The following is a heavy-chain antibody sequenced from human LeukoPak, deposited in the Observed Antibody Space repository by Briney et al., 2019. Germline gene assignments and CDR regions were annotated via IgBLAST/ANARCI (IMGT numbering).Heavy chain of an antibody. CDR3: ASSHYDFWSGYYLY. J-gene: IGHJ4*02. CDR1: GFTFSSYW. V-gene: IGHV3-7*01. Sequence: GGSLRLSCAASGFTFSSYWMSWVRQAPGKGLEWVANIKQDGSEKYYVDSVKGRFTISRDNAKNSLYLQMNSLRAEDTAVCYCASSHYDFWSGYYLYWGQGTLVTVSS. D-gene: IGHD3-3*01. CDR2: IKQDGSEK.